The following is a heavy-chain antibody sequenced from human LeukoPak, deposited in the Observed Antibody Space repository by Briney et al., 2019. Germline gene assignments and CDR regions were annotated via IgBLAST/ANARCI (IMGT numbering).Heavy chain of an antibody. V-gene: IGHV3-64D*09. D-gene: IGHD6-6*01. CDR3: VKSGYSTSSDVDY. CDR2: INSKGDST. J-gene: IGHJ4*02. CDR1: GFTFRAYA. Sequence: GGSLRLSCSVSGFTFRAYAMHWVRQAPGKGLEFFSGINSKGDSTYHADSVKGRFTISRDNSRSTLYLQMRGLRPEGTAVYYCVKSGYSTSSDVDYWGQGTLVTVSS.